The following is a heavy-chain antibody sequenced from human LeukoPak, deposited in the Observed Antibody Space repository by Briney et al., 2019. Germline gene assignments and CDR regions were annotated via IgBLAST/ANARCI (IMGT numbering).Heavy chain of an antibody. Sequence: GGSLRLSCAASGFTLITNDMTWVPQALGPGLGWVSVLYSDGNTKCADSVQGRFTISRDNSRNTLYLEMNSLRPDDTAVYYCARGVEPLAANTLAYWGQGTRVTVSS. CDR1: GFTLITND. CDR3: ARGVEPLAANTLAY. CDR2: LYSDGNT. J-gene: IGHJ4*02. D-gene: IGHD1-14*01. V-gene: IGHV3-53*01.